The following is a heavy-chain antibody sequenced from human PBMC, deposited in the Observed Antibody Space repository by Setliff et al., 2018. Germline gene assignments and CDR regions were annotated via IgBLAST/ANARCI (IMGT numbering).Heavy chain of an antibody. CDR2: IYYSGST. D-gene: IGHD6-13*01. CDR1: GYSISSGYY. Sequence: SETLSLTCAVSGYSISSGYYWGWIRQPPGKGLEWIGYIYYSGSTYYNPSLKSRVTISVDTSKNQFSLKLSSVTAADTAVYYCARRGMSSSWFQGYFDYWGQGTLVTVSS. V-gene: IGHV4-38-2*01. J-gene: IGHJ4*02. CDR3: ARRGMSSSWFQGYFDY.